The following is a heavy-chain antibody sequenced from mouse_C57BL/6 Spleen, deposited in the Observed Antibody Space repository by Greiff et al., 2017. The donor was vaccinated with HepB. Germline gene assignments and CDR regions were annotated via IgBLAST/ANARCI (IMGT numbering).Heavy chain of an antibody. V-gene: IGHV1-50*01. CDR1: GYTFTSYW. J-gene: IGHJ2*01. Sequence: QVQLQQPGAELVKPGASVKLSCKASGYTFTSYWMQWVKQRPGQGLEWIGEIEPSDSYTNYNQKFKGKATLTVDTSSSTAYMQLSSLTSEDSAVYYCARGDGYYKRYFDYWGQGTTLTVSS. CDR2: IEPSDSYT. D-gene: IGHD2-3*01. CDR3: ARGDGYYKRYFDY.